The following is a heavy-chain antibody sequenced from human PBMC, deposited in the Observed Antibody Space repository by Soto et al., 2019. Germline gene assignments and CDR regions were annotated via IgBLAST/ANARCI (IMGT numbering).Heavy chain of an antibody. V-gene: IGHV3-74*01. CDR1: GFTFSNYW. D-gene: IGHD2-15*01. CDR3: ACSRRPAGLGPKGAIDY. CDR2: IDTDGSTT. Sequence: EVHLVESGGAVVQPGGSLRLSCATSGFTFSNYWMHWVRQVPGRGLVWVSRIDTDGSTTSYADFAKGRFTISRDNAKGTLSLQMNSLRAVDTAIYYCACSRRPAGLGPKGAIDYWGQGARSPSPQ. J-gene: IGHJ4*02.